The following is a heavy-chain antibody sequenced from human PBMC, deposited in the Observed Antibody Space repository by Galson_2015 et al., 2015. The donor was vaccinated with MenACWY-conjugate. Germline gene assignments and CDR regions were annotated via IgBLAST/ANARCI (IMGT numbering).Heavy chain of an antibody. V-gene: IGHV3-48*02. CDR3: ARGSSIFDY. CDR2: ISTGSSTI. CDR1: GFTFSSFR. J-gene: IGHJ4*02. Sequence: SLRLSCAASGFTFSSFRMKWVRQAPGKGLEWISYISTGSSTIYYADSVKGRFTVSRDNAKNLVYLQMDSLRDEDTAVYYCARGSSIFDYWGQGTLVTVSS.